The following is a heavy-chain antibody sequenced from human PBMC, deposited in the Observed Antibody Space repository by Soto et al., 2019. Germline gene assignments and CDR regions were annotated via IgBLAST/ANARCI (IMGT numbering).Heavy chain of an antibody. CDR1: GGSISSGGYS. CDR2: IYHSGST. V-gene: IGHV4-30-2*01. D-gene: IGHD3-3*01. J-gene: IGHJ5*02. Sequence: SETLSLTCAVSGGSISSGGYSWSWIRQPPGKGLEWIGYIYHSGSTYYNPSLKSRVTISVDRSKNQFSLKLSSVTAADTAVYYCARGILSWRRNNYDFWSGFTWSDPWGQEPLVTAPQ. CDR3: ARGILSWRRNNYDFWSGFTWSDP.